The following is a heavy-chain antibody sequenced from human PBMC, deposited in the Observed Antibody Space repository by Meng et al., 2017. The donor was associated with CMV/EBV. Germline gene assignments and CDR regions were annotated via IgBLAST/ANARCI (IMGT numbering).Heavy chain of an antibody. D-gene: IGHD2-2*01. CDR2: ISSSSSYI. CDR1: GFTFSSYS. Sequence: GESLKISCAASGFTFSSYSMNWVRQAPGKGLEWVSSISSSSSYIYYADSVKGRFTISRDNAKNSLYLQMNSLRAEDTAVYYCARGVVVVPAAIPNVVHSHFDYWGQGTLVTVSS. V-gene: IGHV3-21*01. CDR3: ARGVVVVPAAIPNVVHSHFDY. J-gene: IGHJ4*02.